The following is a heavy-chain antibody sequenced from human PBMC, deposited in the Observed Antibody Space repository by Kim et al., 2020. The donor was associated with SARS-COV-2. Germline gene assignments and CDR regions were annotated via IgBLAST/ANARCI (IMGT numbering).Heavy chain of an antibody. Sequence: SETLSLTCTVSGGSISSGSYYWSWIRQPAGKGLEWIGRIYTSGSTNYNPSLKSRVTISVDTSKNQFSLKLSSVTAADTAVYYCASAVTRGYYGMDVWGQGTTVTVSS. CDR1: GGSISSGSYY. CDR3: ASAVTRGYYGMDV. D-gene: IGHD4-17*01. V-gene: IGHV4-61*02. J-gene: IGHJ6*02. CDR2: IYTSGST.